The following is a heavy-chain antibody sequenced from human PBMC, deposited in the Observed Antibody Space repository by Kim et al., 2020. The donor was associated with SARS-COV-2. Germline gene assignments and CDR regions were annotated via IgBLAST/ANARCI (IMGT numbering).Heavy chain of an antibody. D-gene: IGHD6-19*01. J-gene: IGHJ4*02. CDR3: VRGQQWLIKN. CDR2: ISRDGGEI. V-gene: IGHV3-43*02. Sequence: GGSVRLSCAASGFTFDDYAIQWVRQVPGKGLEWVSLISRDGGEIKYADSVKGRFTISRDNSKKSVYLQMNSLRSEDTALYYCVRGQQWLIKNWGQGTQVTVSS. CDR1: GFTFDDYA.